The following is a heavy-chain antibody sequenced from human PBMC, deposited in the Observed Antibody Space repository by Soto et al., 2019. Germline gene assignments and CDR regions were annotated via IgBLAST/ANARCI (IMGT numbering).Heavy chain of an antibody. V-gene: IGHV4-59*01. CDR3: ARGGCSRSSCYRYNWFDP. CDR1: GGSISSYY. CDR2: IDYSGNT. D-gene: IGHD2-2*02. J-gene: IGHJ5*02. Sequence: QVQLQESGPGLVKPSETLSLTCTVSGGSISSYYWNWIRQPPGKGLEWIGYIDYSGNTNYDPSLKSRVTISVDTSKNQISLKLTSVTAADTAVYYCARGGCSRSSCYRYNWFDPWGQGTLVTVSS.